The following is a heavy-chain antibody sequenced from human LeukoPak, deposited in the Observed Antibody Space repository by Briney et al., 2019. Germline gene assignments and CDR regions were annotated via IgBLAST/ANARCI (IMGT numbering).Heavy chain of an antibody. CDR2: IYYSGST. CDR3: ARVKDLSGDLGLSYYYGLDV. V-gene: IGHV4-59*01. D-gene: IGHD3-10*01. J-gene: IGHJ6*02. Sequence: SETLSLTCTVSGVSISSYYWSWIRQPPGKGLEWIGYIYYSGSTSYNPSLKSRVTTSIDTSKNQFSLKLSSVTAADTAVYYCARVKDLSGDLGLSYYYGLDVWGQGTTVTVSS. CDR1: GVSISSYY.